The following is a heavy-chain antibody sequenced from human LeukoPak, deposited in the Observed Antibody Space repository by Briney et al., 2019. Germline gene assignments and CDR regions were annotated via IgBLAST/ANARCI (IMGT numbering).Heavy chain of an antibody. CDR3: ARGLIENYGPWFDP. CDR1: GFTFDDYA. D-gene: IGHD3-16*01. CDR2: ISWNSGNI. J-gene: IGHJ5*02. Sequence: PGGSLRLSCAASGFTFDDYAMHWVRQAPGKGLEWVSGISWNSGNIDYADSVKGRFTISRDNAKNSLYLQMNSLRAEDTAVYYCARGLIENYGPWFDPWGQGTLVTVSS. V-gene: IGHV3-9*01.